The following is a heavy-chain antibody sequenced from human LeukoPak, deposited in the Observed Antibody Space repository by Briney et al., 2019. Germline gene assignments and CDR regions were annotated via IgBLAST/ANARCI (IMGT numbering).Heavy chain of an antibody. J-gene: IGHJ4*02. D-gene: IGHD2-15*01. CDR2: IYYSGST. V-gene: IGHV4-30-4*01. CDR3: ARGMGGCSGGSCYFPHYYFDY. CDR1: GGSISSGDYY. Sequence: SQTLSLTCTVSGGSISSGDYYWSWLRQPPGKGLEWIGYIYYSGSTYYNPSLKSRVTISVDTSKNQFSLKLSSVTAADTAVYYCARGMGGCSGGSCYFPHYYFDYWGQGTLVTVSS.